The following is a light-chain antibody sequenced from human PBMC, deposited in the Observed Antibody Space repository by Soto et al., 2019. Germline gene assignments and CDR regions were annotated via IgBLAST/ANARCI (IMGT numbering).Light chain of an antibody. CDR2: EVS. CDR3: SSYTSTNTLAV. Sequence: QSALTQPASVSGSPGQSITISCTGTSSGVGGYNYVSWYQQHAGKAPKLMIYEVSNRPSGVSNRFSGSKSGDTASLTISGLQAEDEADYYCSSYTSTNTLAVFGTGTKVTVL. V-gene: IGLV2-14*01. CDR1: SSGVGGYNY. J-gene: IGLJ1*01.